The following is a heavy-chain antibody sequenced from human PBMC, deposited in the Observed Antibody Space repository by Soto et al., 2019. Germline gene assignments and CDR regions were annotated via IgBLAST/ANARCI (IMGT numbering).Heavy chain of an antibody. CDR3: AAWPRSSWFEY. J-gene: IGHJ4*02. V-gene: IGHV3-7*05. CDR2: VKQDGSET. D-gene: IGHD6-13*01. Sequence: EVRRVESGGGLVQPGGSLRLSCAGSGFTFSSYWTGWVRQPPGKGLEWVDNVKQDGSETSYMDSMKGRFTISRDNAKYSLYLPMNSLRAEDTAVYDCAAWPRSSWFEYWGQGAMVTVTT. CDR1: GFTFSSYW.